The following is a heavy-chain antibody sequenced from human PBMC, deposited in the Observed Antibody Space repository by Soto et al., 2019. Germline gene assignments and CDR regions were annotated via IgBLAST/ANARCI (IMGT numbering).Heavy chain of an antibody. D-gene: IGHD4-4*01. Sequence: SETLSLTCTVSGGSISNYYWSWIRQPPGKGLEWIGYIYNSGSTNYNPSVKSRVTMSVDTSKKQFSLRLSSVTAADTAVYYCARALLQYRGYYYYYMDVGGKGTTVTVSS. J-gene: IGHJ6*03. V-gene: IGHV4-59*01. CDR3: ARALLQYRGYYYYYMDV. CDR1: GGSISNYY. CDR2: IYNSGST.